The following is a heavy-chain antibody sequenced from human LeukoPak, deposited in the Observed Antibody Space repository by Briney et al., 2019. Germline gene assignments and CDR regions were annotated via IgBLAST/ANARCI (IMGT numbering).Heavy chain of an antibody. J-gene: IGHJ3*02. CDR1: GFTFSSYA. CDR2: IWYDGSNK. V-gene: IGHV3-33*08. D-gene: IGHD2-2*03. Sequence: GGSLRLSCAASGFTFSSYAMSWVRQAPGKGLEWVAVIWYDGSNKYYADSVKGRFTISRDNSKNTLYLQMNSLRAEDTAVYYCARGMDVRAFDIWGQGTMVTVSS. CDR3: ARGMDVRAFDI.